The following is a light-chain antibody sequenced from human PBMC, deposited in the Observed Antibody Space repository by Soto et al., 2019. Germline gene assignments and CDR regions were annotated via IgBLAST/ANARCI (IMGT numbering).Light chain of an antibody. CDR1: SSNIGSNP. J-gene: IGLJ2*01. CDR3: AAWDDNLFGPV. V-gene: IGLV1-44*01. Sequence: QSVLAQPPSASGTPGQRVAISRSGTSSNIGSNPVNWFQQLPGTAPKLLIYGSNQRPSGVPDRFSGSKSGTSASLAISGLQSEDEADYYCAAWDDNLFGPVFGGGTKLTVL. CDR2: GSN.